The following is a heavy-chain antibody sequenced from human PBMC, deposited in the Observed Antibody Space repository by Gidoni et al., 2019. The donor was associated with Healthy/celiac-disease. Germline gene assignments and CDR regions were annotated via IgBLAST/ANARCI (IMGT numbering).Heavy chain of an antibody. V-gene: IGHV3-30-3*01. Sequence: QVQLVESGGGVVQPGTALRLSCAPSGVTFSSHAMHWVRQAPGKGLEWVAYISYHGCNKHSADAVKGRFPISRDHSKSTLYLQMTSLRPEDPAVYYCAREHDSGVIDSWGQGTLVTVSS. CDR3: AREHDSGVIDS. D-gene: IGHD7-27*01. CDR1: GVTFSSHA. J-gene: IGHJ5*01. CDR2: ISYHGCNK.